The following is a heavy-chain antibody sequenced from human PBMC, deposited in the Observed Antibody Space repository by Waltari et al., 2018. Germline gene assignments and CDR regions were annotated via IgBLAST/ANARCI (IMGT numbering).Heavy chain of an antibody. D-gene: IGHD5-12*01. J-gene: IGHJ3*01. CDR3: ATYIGASIGTAAFDV. Sequence: AWIRQPPGKGPEWTGTITYSGASYNNPSLKSRVTISVDTSKNQYSLKLTSVTAADTAVYYCATYIGASIGTAAFDVWGQGTMVTVSS. CDR2: ITYSGAS. V-gene: IGHV4-39*01.